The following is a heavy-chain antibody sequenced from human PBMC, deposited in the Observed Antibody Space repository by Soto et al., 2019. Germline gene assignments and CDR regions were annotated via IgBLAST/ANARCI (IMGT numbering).Heavy chain of an antibody. CDR1: GFTFSSYW. V-gene: IGHV3-7*03. CDR2: IKQDGSEK. CDR3: ARGGSDFWSGYYNWFDP. Sequence: GGSLRLSCAASGFTFSSYWMSWVRQAPGKGLEWVANIKQDGSEKYYVDSVKGRFTISRDNAKNSLYLQMNSLRAEDTVVYYCARGGSDFWSGYYNWFDPWGQGTLVTVSS. D-gene: IGHD3-3*01. J-gene: IGHJ5*02.